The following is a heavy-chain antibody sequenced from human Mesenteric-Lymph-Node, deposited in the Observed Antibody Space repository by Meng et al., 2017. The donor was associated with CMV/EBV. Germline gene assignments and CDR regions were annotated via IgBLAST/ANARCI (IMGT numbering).Heavy chain of an antibody. CDR3: ARDSVALLGYFDY. V-gene: IGHV1-2*02. J-gene: IGHJ4*02. CDR2: IDPAGGET. D-gene: IGHD2-15*01. CDR1: GYTFKGYH. Sequence: ASVKVSCKASGYTFKGYHMHWVRQAPGQGLEWMGWIDPAGGETNYAQSFRGRVTMTRDTSINTTYMELSSLRSHDTAVYYCARDSVALLGYFDYWGQGTLVTVSS.